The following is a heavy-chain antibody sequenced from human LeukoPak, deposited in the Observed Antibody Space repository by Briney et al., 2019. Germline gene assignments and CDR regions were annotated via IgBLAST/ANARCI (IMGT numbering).Heavy chain of an antibody. J-gene: IGHJ4*02. V-gene: IGHV3-23*01. CDR3: AKDRGMVGASVRAFDY. D-gene: IGHD1-26*01. CDR1: GFTFRSHA. Sequence: GGSLRLSCAASGFTFRSHAMNWGRQAPGKGLEWVSVISGSGETTYYADSVKGRFTISRDNSQNTLYLQMSSLRGEDTALYYCAKDRGMVGASVRAFDYWGQGTLVTVSS. CDR2: ISGSGETT.